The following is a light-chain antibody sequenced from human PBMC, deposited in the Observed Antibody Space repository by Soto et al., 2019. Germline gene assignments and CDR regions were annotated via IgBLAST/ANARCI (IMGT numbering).Light chain of an antibody. CDR2: KAS. J-gene: IGKJ1*01. CDR1: QSVDSW. CDR3: QHYNAYSRM. Sequence: DIQMTQSPSTLSASIGDRVTITCRTSQSVDSWLAWYQQKPGKAPKLLIYKASSLQTGVPSRFSGSGSGTEFTLTISILQPDDFATYYCQHYNAYSRMFGQGTKVEIK. V-gene: IGKV1-5*03.